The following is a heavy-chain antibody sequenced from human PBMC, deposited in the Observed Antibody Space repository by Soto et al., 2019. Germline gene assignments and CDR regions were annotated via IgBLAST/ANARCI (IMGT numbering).Heavy chain of an antibody. Sequence: GGSLRLSCAASGFTFSSYAMHWVRQAPGKGLEWVAVISYDGSNKYYADSVKGRFTISRDNSKNTLYLQMNSLRAEDTAVYYCARDSDLEWELPGRTGWFDPWGQGTLVTVSS. CDR3: ARDSDLEWELPGRTGWFDP. CDR1: GFTFSSYA. CDR2: ISYDGSNK. J-gene: IGHJ5*02. V-gene: IGHV3-30-3*01. D-gene: IGHD1-26*01.